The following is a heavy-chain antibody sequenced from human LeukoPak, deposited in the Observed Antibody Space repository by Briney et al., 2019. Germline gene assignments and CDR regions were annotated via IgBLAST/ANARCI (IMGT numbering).Heavy chain of an antibody. CDR2: IYDSGST. D-gene: IGHD3-10*01. CDR1: GGSISGYY. V-gene: IGHV4-59*01. CDR3: ARVGGTNYYYYGMDV. Sequence: PSETLSLTCTVSGGSISGYYWSWIRQPPGKGLEGIGYIYDSGSTNYNPSLKSRVTISVDTSKNQFSLKLSSVTAADMAVYYCARVGGTNYYYYGMDVWGQGTTVTVSS. J-gene: IGHJ6*02.